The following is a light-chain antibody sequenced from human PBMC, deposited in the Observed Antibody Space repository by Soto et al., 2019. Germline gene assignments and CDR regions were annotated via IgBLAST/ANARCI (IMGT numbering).Light chain of an antibody. CDR2: AAS. J-gene: IGKJ2*01. CDR3: QQAYRLPYT. CDR1: QGIATY. Sequence: DIPMTQSPSSVSPSVGDRVTITCRASQGIATYLAWYQQRPGKAPKLLIYAASGLESGVPPRFSGSGSGTDFSLTISSLQPEDFATYYCQQAYRLPYTFGQGTKLEIK. V-gene: IGKV1-12*01.